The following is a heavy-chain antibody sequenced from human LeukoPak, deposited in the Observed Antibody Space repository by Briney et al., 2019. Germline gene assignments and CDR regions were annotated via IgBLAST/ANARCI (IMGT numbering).Heavy chain of an antibody. V-gene: IGHV3-23*01. CDR1: VFTLSSYA. D-gene: IGHD3-10*01. J-gene: IGHJ4*02. Sequence: GGSLRLSCAASVFTLSSYAMSWVRQAPGKGLEWVSAISGSGGSTYYADSVKGRFTISRDNSKNTLYLQMNSLRAEDTAVYYCAKDGAMVRGVMDYWGQGTLVTVSS. CDR2: ISGSGGST. CDR3: AKDGAMVRGVMDY.